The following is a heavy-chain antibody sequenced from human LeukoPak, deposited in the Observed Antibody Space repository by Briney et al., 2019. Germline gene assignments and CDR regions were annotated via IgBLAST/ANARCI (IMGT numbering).Heavy chain of an antibody. Sequence: GGSLRLSCAASGFTFDDYGMSWVRQAPGKGLEWVAAISYDGSNKKYAASVKGRFTISRDNSKNTLNLQMNSLRPDDTAVYYCARGVRIAVAGYIDYWGQGTLVTVSS. D-gene: IGHD6-19*01. CDR3: ARGVRIAVAGYIDY. V-gene: IGHV3-30*03. J-gene: IGHJ4*02. CDR1: GFTFDDYG. CDR2: ISYDGSNK.